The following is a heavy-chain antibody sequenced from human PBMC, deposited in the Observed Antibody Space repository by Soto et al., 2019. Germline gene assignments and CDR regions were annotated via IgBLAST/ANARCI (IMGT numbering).Heavy chain of an antibody. CDR3: ARGGNSAMAAAGTTGGLHFYMDV. CDR1: GLTFSNYW. J-gene: IGHJ6*03. Sequence: GGSLRLSCVASGLTFSNYWMHWVRQAPGKGLVWVSRINGDGTTTTYADSVKGRFTISRDNARNTLYLQINSLRAEDTAVYFCARGGNSAMAAAGTTGGLHFYMDVWGKGTTVTVSS. CDR2: INGDGTTT. V-gene: IGHV3-74*01. D-gene: IGHD6-13*01.